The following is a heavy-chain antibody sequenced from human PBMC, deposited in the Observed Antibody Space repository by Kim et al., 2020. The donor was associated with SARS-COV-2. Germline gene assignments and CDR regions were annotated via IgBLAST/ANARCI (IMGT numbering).Heavy chain of an antibody. CDR3: ARDEQWLVPPLYNWFDP. Sequence: ASVKVSCKASGYTFTSYGISWVRQAPGQGLEWMGWISAYNGNTNYAQKLQGRVTMTTDTSTSTAYMELRSLRSDDTAVYYCARDEQWLVPPLYNWFDPWGQGTLVTVSS. V-gene: IGHV1-18*01. CDR1: GYTFTSYG. J-gene: IGHJ5*02. D-gene: IGHD6-19*01. CDR2: ISAYNGNT.